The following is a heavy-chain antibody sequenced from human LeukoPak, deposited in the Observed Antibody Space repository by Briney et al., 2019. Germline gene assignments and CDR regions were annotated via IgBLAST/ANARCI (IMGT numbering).Heavy chain of an antibody. CDR3: AKMDSDYYIDF. J-gene: IGHJ4*02. CDR2: INSGGTT. Sequence: PGGSLRLSCAASGFIVSSTYMNWVRQAPGKGLEWISVINSGGTTYYADSVKGRFTTSRDDSNNMLFLQMNSLRAEDTALYYCAKMDSDYYIDFWGQGTLVTVSS. CDR1: GFIVSSTY. V-gene: IGHV3-53*01. D-gene: IGHD3/OR15-3a*01.